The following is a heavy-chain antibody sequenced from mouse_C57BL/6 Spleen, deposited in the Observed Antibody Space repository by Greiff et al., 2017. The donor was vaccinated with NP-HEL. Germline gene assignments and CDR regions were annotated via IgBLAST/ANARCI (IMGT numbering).Heavy chain of an antibody. Sequence: VQLQQPGAELVMPGASVKLSCKASGYTFTSYWMHWVKQRPGQGLEWIGEIDPSDSYTNYNQKFKGKSTLTVDKSSSKAYMLLSSLSSEDSAVYYCARNYYGSSYAWFAYWGQGTLVTVSA. D-gene: IGHD1-1*01. J-gene: IGHJ3*01. CDR3: ARNYYGSSYAWFAY. CDR2: IDPSDSYT. CDR1: GYTFTSYW. V-gene: IGHV1-69*01.